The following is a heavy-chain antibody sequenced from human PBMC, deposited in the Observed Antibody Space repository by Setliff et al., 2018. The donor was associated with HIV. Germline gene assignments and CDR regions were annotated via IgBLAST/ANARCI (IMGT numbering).Heavy chain of an antibody. V-gene: IGHV4-4*07. CDR3: AGDFLNAGFDY. CDR1: GDSTSKYS. J-gene: IGHJ4*02. Sequence: SETLSLTCSVSGDSTSKYSWSWIRQPAGKGLEWIGRIYASGSTNYNPSLKGRVTMSVDTSKNQLTLKLTSLTAADTGVDYCAGDFLNAGFDYWGRGSLVTVSS. CDR2: IYASGST.